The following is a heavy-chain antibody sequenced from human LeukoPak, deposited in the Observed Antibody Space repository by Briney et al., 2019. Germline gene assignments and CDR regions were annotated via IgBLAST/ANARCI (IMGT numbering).Heavy chain of an antibody. CDR2: ISGSGGST. V-gene: IGHV3-23*01. J-gene: IGHJ4*02. D-gene: IGHD5-12*01. Sequence: GGSLRLSCAASGFTFSSYAMSWVRQAPVKELEWVSAISGSGGSTYYADSVKGRFAISRDNSKNTLYLQMNSLRAKDTAVYYCAKDPRWLLSNYFDYWGQGTLVTVSS. CDR1: GFTFSSYA. CDR3: AKDPRWLLSNYFDY.